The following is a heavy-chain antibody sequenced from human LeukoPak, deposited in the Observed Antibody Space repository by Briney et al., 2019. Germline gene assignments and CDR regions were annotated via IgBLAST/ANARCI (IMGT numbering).Heavy chain of an antibody. CDR1: GGSFSPDY. CDR3: ARDRFSGSFSGFDY. Sequence: KPSETLSLKCTVSGGSFSPDYWSWVRQPAGQGLEGIGRIYTSGSSNYNPSLKSRATMSVDTSKNQISLKLTSVTAADTAVYYCARDRFSGSFSGFDYWGQGALVTVSS. CDR2: IYTSGSS. J-gene: IGHJ4*02. D-gene: IGHD1-26*01. V-gene: IGHV4-4*07.